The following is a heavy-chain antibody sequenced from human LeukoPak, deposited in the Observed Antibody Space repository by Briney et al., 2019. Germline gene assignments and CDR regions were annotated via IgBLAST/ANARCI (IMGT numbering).Heavy chain of an antibody. CDR1: GGSISSGGYY. CDR3: ARDRLYGDLDY. D-gene: IGHD7-27*01. J-gene: IGHJ4*02. Sequence: SETLSLTCTVSGGSISSGGYYWSWIRQHPGKGLEWIGYIYYSGSTYYNPSLKSGVTISVDTSKNQFSLKLSSVTAADTAVYYCARDRLYGDLDYWGQGTLVTVSS. V-gene: IGHV4-31*03. CDR2: IYYSGST.